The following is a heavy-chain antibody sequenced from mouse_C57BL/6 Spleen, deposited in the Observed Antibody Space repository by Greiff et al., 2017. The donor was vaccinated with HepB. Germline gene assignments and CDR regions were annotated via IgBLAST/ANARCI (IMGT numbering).Heavy chain of an antibody. CDR2: IYPGDGDT. Sequence: VQLQQSGPVLVKPGASVMISCKASGYAFSSSWTNWVKQRPGKGLEWIGRIYPGDGDTNYNGKFKGKATLTADKASSTAYMQLSSLAYEDSAVYFCARSDYYGSSYGYWGQGTTLTVSS. V-gene: IGHV1-82*01. CDR3: ARSDYYGSSYGY. D-gene: IGHD1-1*01. CDR1: GYAFSSSW. J-gene: IGHJ2*01.